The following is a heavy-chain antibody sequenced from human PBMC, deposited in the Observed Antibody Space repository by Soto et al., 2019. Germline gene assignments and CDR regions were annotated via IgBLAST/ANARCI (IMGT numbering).Heavy chain of an antibody. CDR1: GGTFSSYA. J-gene: IGHJ5*02. D-gene: IGHD2-15*01. V-gene: IGHV1-69*12. Sequence: QVQLVQSGAEVKKPGSSVKVSCKASGGTFSSYAISWVRQAPGQGLEWMGGIIPIFGTANYAQKFQGRVTITADESTSAAYMELSSVRSEDTAVYYCAYIANRSGWCDPWGQGTLVTVSS. CDR2: IIPIFGTA. CDR3: AYIANRSGWCDP.